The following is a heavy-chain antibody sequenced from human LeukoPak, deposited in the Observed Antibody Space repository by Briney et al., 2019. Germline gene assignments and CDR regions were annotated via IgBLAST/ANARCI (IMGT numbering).Heavy chain of an antibody. Sequence: SETLSLTCAVYGGSFSGYYWSWIRQPPGKGLEWIGEINHSGSTNYNPSLKSRVTISVDTSKNQFSLKLSSVTAADTAVYYCARGWKGIVVVPAAIKRESMGSTYDYWGQGTLVTVSS. CDR2: INHSGST. J-gene: IGHJ4*02. CDR3: ARGWKGIVVVPAAIKRESMGSTYDY. CDR1: GGSFSGYY. V-gene: IGHV4-34*01. D-gene: IGHD2-2*02.